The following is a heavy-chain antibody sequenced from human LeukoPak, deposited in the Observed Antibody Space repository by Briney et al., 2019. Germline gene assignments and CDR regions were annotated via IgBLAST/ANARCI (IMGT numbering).Heavy chain of an antibody. D-gene: IGHD3-3*01. V-gene: IGHV3-9*01. J-gene: IGHJ4*02. CDR3: AKEQAYYDFWSGYYKEGGFDY. CDR1: GFTFGDYA. Sequence: GGSLRLSCAASGFTFGDYAMHWVRQAPGKGLEWVSGISWNSGTITYADSVKGRFTVSRDNSKNTLYLQMNSLRAEDTAVYYCAKEQAYYDFWSGYYKEGGFDYWGQGTLVTVSS. CDR2: ISWNSGTI.